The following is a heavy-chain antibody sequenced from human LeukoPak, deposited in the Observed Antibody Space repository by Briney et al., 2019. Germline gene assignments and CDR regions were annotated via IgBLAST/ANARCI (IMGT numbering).Heavy chain of an antibody. D-gene: IGHD3-22*01. CDR1: GFTFSGYA. J-gene: IGHJ4*02. Sequence: PGGSLRLSCAASGFTFSGYAMSWVRQAPGKGLEWVSSISGSGGSTYYADSVKGRFTISRDNSKNTLYLQMNSLRAEDTAVYYCAKDYYYDSSYFDYWGQGTLVTVSS. V-gene: IGHV3-23*01. CDR2: ISGSGGST. CDR3: AKDYYYDSSYFDY.